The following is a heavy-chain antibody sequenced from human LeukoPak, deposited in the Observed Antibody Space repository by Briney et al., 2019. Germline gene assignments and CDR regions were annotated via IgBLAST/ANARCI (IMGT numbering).Heavy chain of an antibody. D-gene: IGHD3-3*01. Sequence: WGSLRLSCAASGFTFSHYWMHWVRQAPGKGLVWVSRIYNDGSSTSYADSVKGRFTISRDNAKNSLYVQMNSLRAEDTAVYYCARGDFTNWGQGTVVTVSS. V-gene: IGHV3-74*01. J-gene: IGHJ4*02. CDR2: IYNDGSST. CDR1: GFTFSHYW. CDR3: ARGDFTN.